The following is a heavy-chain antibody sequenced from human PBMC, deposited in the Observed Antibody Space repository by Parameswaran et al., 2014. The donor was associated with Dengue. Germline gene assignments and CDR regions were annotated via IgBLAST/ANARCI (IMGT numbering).Heavy chain of an antibody. D-gene: IGHD2-15*01. V-gene: IGHV1-18*01. Sequence: WVRQAPGQGLEWMGWMSGYNDNTNYAQKFQGRVTMTTDTSTSTAYMELRSLKSDDTAVYYCTRDRRSPLHETAFDFWGQGTLVTVSS. J-gene: IGHJ4*02. CDR2: MSGYNDNT. CDR3: TRDRRSPLHETAFDF.